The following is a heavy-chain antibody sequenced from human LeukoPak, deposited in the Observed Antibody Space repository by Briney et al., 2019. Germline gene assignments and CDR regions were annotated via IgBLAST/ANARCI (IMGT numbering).Heavy chain of an antibody. V-gene: IGHV4-39*01. CDR1: GGSISSSSYY. CDR2: IYYSGST. CDR3: ARAIAVAGNWFGP. J-gene: IGHJ5*02. Sequence: SETLSLTCTVSGGSISSSSYYWGWIRQPPGKGLEWIGSIYYSGSTYYNPSLKSRVTISVDTSKNQFSLKLSSVTAADTAVYYCARAIAVAGNWFGPWGQGTLVTVSS. D-gene: IGHD6-19*01.